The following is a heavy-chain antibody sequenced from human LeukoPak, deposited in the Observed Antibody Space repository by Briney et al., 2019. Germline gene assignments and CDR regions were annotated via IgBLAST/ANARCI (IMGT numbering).Heavy chain of an antibody. CDR3: ARARHTYCSGGSCYSYWFDP. Sequence: SETLSLTCTVSGGSISSYYWSWIRQPPGKGLEWIGYIYYSGSTNYNPSLKSRVTISVDTSKNQFSLKLSSVTAADTAVYYCARARHTYCSGGSCYSYWFDPWGQGTLVTVSS. CDR2: IYYSGST. V-gene: IGHV4-59*01. J-gene: IGHJ5*02. CDR1: GGSISSYY. D-gene: IGHD2-15*01.